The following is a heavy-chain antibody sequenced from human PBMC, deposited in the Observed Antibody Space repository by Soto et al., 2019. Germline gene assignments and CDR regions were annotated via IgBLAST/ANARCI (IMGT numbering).Heavy chain of an antibody. CDR2: ISTSSSFT. D-gene: IGHD3-22*01. CDR3: ATVGENYYDSSGYYYFDY. V-gene: IGHV3-11*06. Sequence: SLRLSCAASSFTFSDYYMSWIRQAPGKGVGGVSKISTSSSFTNYVDSVKGRFTISRDNAKNSLYLQMNSLRAEDTAVYYCATVGENYYDSSGYYYFDYWGQGTLVTVSS. CDR1: SFTFSDYY. J-gene: IGHJ4*02.